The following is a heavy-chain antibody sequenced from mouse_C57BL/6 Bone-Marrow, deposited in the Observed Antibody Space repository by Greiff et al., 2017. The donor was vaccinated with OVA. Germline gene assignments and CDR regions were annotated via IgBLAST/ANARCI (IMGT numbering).Heavy chain of an antibody. CDR1: GYSFTGYY. V-gene: IGHV1-42*01. Sequence: VQLQQSGPELVKPGASVKISCKASGYSFTGYYMNWVKQSPEKSLEWIGEINPSTGGTTYNQKFKAKATLTVDKSSSTAYMQLKSLTSEDSAVYYCARWAYYYGSSYVYWGQGTTLTVSS. D-gene: IGHD1-1*01. CDR3: ARWAYYYGSSYVY. CDR2: INPSTGGT. J-gene: IGHJ2*01.